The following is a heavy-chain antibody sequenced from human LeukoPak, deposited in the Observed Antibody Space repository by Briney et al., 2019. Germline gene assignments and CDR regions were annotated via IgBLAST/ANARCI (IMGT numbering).Heavy chain of an antibody. Sequence: GGSLRLSCAASGFTFSSYGMHWVRQAPGKGLEWVAVISYDGSNKYYADSVKGRFTISRDNSKNTLYLQMNSLRAEDTAVYYCAKEQEEMATTAFDYWGRGTLVTVSS. V-gene: IGHV3-30*18. J-gene: IGHJ4*02. D-gene: IGHD5-24*01. CDR3: AKEQEEMATTAFDY. CDR1: GFTFSSYG. CDR2: ISYDGSNK.